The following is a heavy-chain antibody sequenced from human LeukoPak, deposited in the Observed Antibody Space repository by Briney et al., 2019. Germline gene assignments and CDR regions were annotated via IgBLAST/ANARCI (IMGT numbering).Heavy chain of an antibody. D-gene: IGHD4-17*01. Sequence: GGSLRLSCAASGFTFSSYAMHWVRQAPGKGLEWVAVVSYDGSNKYYADSVKGRFTISRDNSKNTLYLQMNSLRAEDTAVYYCARDSESNDYGDYGWLDPWGQGTLVTVSS. CDR1: GFTFSSYA. V-gene: IGHV3-30*04. CDR2: VSYDGSNK. CDR3: ARDSESNDYGDYGWLDP. J-gene: IGHJ5*02.